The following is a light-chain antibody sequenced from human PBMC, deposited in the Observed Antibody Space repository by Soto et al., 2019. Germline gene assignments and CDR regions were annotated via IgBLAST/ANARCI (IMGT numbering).Light chain of an antibody. J-gene: IGLJ2*01. V-gene: IGLV2-14*01. Sequence: QSVLTQPASVSGSPGQSITISCTGTSGDIGGYNYVSSYQQHPGKAPKLLISEVTNRPSGVSNRFSGSKSGNTASLTISGLQAEDEADYYCSSYTTNITPVVFGGGTKLTVL. CDR2: EVT. CDR1: SGDIGGYNY. CDR3: SSYTTNITPVV.